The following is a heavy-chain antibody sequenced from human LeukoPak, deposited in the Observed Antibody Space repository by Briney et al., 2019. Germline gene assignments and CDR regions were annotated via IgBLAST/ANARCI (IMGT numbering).Heavy chain of an antibody. V-gene: IGHV4-4*07. D-gene: IGHD2-2*01. CDR1: GGSISSYY. CDR2: IYSSGST. CDR3: ARDIWYQLLGATQDAFDI. J-gene: IGHJ3*02. Sequence: SETLSLTCTVSGGSISSYYWSWIRQPAGKGLEWIGRIYSSGSTNYNPSLKSRITMSVDTSKNQFSLKLSSVTAADTAVYYCARDIWYQLLGATQDAFDIWGQGTMVTVSS.